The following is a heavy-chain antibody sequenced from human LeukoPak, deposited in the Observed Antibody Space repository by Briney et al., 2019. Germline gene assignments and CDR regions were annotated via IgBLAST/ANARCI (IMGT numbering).Heavy chain of an antibody. CDR1: GFTFSSYS. CDR3: AKGGDWNDVPFDY. J-gene: IGHJ4*02. D-gene: IGHD1-1*01. Sequence: GSLRLSCAASGFTFSSYSMNWVRQAPGKGLEWVSSISSSSSYIYYADSVKGRFTISRDNAKNSLYLQMNSLRAEDTAVYYCAKGGDWNDVPFDYWGQGTLVTVSS. CDR2: ISSSSSYI. V-gene: IGHV3-21*01.